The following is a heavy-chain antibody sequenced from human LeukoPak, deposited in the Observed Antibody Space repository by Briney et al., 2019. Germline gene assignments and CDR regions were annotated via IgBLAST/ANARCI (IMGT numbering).Heavy chain of an antibody. J-gene: IGHJ6*02. CDR3: AKHFDYAMDV. Sequence: KPSETLSLTCAVYGGSFSGYYWSWIRQPPGKGQEWIGEINHSGSTNYNPSLKSRVTISVDTSKNQFSLNLNSVTAADTAVYYCAKHFDYAMDVWGQGTTVTVSS. CDR1: GGSFSGYY. CDR2: INHSGST. V-gene: IGHV4-34*01.